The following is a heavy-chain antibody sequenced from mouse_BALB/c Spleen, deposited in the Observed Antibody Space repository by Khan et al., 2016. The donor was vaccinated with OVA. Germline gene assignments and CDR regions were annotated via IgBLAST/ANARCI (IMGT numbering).Heavy chain of an antibody. D-gene: IGHD1-1*02. J-gene: IGHJ1*01. V-gene: IGHV1-85*01. Sequence: QVQLQQPGAELVKPGASVKLSCKASGYTFTTYDINWVRQRPEQGLEWIGWIFPGDDSTKYNEKFKGKATLTADKSSNTAYMQLSRLTSEDSAVYCCARHYFGGNLYWYFDVWGAGTTVTVSS. CDR1: GYTFTTYD. CDR3: ARHYFGGNLYWYFDV. CDR2: IFPGDDST.